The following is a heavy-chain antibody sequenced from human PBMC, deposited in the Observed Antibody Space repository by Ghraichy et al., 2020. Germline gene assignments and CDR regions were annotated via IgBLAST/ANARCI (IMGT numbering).Heavy chain of an antibody. CDR3: ARGRDFWSGLHGGYYYYYMDV. D-gene: IGHD3-3*01. CDR1: GFTFSSYS. V-gene: IGHV3-21*01. J-gene: IGHJ6*03. CDR2: ISSSSSYI. Sequence: GGSLRLSCAASGFTFSSYSMNWVRQAPGKGLEWVSSISSSSSYIYYADSVKGRFTISRDNAKNSLYLQMNSLRAEDTAVYYCARGRDFWSGLHGGYYYYYMDVWGKGTTVTVSS.